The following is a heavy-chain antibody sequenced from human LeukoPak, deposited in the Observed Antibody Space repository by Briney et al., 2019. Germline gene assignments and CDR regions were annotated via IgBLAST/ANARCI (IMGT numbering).Heavy chain of an antibody. CDR2: INHSGST. CDR3: GSEGSITIFGVVIKDGEDY. V-gene: IGHV4-34*01. D-gene: IGHD3-3*01. CDR1: GGSFSSYY. J-gene: IGHJ4*02. Sequence: AETLSLTCAVYGGSFSSYYWSWIRQPPGKGLEWIGEINHSGSTNYNPSLKSRVTISVDTSKNQFSLKLSSVTAADTAVYYWGSEGSITIFGVVIKDGEDYWGQGTLVTVSS.